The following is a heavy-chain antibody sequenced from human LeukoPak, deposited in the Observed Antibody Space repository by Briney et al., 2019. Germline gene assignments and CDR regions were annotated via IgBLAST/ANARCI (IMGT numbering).Heavy chain of an antibody. CDR2: ISSSSSYI. J-gene: IGHJ3*02. CDR3: ARGRSSMIVVDAFDI. V-gene: IGHV3-21*01. D-gene: IGHD3-22*01. Sequence: GGSLRLSCAASGFTFSSYSMNWVRQAPGKGLEWVSSISSSSSYIYYADSEKGRFTISRDNAKNPLYLQMNSLRAEDTAVYYCARGRSSMIVVDAFDIWGQGTMVTVSS. CDR1: GFTFSSYS.